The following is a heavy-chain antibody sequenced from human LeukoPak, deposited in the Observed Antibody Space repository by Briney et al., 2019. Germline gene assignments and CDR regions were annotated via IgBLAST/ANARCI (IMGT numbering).Heavy chain of an antibody. CDR1: GFTFSSYS. CDR3: ARDQFDYYDSSGFGG. Sequence: GGSLRLSWAASGFTFSSYSMNWVRQAPGKGLEWVSSIGSSSSYIYYADSVKGRFTISRDNAKNSLYLQMNSLRAEDTAVYYCARDQFDYYDSSGFGGWGQGTLVTVSS. J-gene: IGHJ4*02. D-gene: IGHD3-22*01. CDR2: IGSSSSYI. V-gene: IGHV3-21*01.